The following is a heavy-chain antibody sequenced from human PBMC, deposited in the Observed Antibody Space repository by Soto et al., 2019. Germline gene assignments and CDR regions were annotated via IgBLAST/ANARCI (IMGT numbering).Heavy chain of an antibody. Sequence: AGGSLRLSCVASQFTFSNYAMTWVRQPPGKGLEWVGSIRGSAGAGATHYADSVKGRFTISRDNSKSTLYLQMNSLRAEDTAVYYCTRDPNGDYVGAFDFWDQGSMVTVSS. CDR3: TRDPNGDYVGAFDF. J-gene: IGHJ3*01. V-gene: IGHV3-23*01. CDR2: IRGSAGAGAT. D-gene: IGHD2-8*01. CDR1: QFTFSNYA.